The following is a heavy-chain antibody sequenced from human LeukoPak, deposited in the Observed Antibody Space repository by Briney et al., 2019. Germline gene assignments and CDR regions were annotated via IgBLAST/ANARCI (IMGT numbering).Heavy chain of an antibody. Sequence: GGSLRLSCGASGITFSSYSMNWVHQAPGKGLEWVSYISSSGSTKYYADSVKGRFTISRDNARNSLYLQMNSLRAEDTAVYFCARGGLSIMGYWGQGTLVTVSS. CDR1: GITFSSYS. J-gene: IGHJ4*02. D-gene: IGHD2/OR15-2a*01. CDR2: ISSSGSTK. V-gene: IGHV3-48*01. CDR3: ARGGLSIMGY.